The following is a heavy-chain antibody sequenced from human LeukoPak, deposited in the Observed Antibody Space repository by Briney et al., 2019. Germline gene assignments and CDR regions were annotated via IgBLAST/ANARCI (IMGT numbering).Heavy chain of an antibody. J-gene: IGHJ3*02. CDR1: GYTFTSYG. V-gene: IGHV1-18*01. Sequence: ASVKVSCKASGYTFTSYGISWVRQAPGQGLEWMGWISAYNGNKNYAQKLQGRVTMTTDTSTSTAYMELRSLRSDDTAVYYCASTLRSAYYDFWSGPPDAFDIWGQGTMVTVSS. CDR3: ASTLRSAYYDFWSGPPDAFDI. CDR2: ISAYNGNK. D-gene: IGHD3-3*01.